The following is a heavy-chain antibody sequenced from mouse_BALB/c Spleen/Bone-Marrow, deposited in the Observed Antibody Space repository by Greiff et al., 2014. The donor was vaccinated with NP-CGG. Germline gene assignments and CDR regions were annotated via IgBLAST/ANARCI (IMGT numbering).Heavy chain of an antibody. Sequence: EVKLEESGGGLVQPGGSRKLSCVASGFTFGSFGMHWVRQAPEKGLEWVAYISSGSSSTYYAGTLKGRFTISRDNPKNTLFLQMTSLRSEDTAMYYCARGYYYGSSHYWYFDVWGVGTTVTVSS. V-gene: IGHV5-17*02. CDR1: GFTFGSFG. CDR2: ISSGSSST. J-gene: IGHJ1*01. CDR3: ARGYYYGSSHYWYFDV. D-gene: IGHD1-1*01.